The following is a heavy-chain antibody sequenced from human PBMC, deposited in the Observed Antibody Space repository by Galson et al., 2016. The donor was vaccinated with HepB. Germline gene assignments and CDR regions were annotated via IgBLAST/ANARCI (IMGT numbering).Heavy chain of an antibody. J-gene: IGHJ6*02. CDR2: MFYSGKT. Sequence: ETLSLTCTVSGGSVNSGSYYWTWIRQPPGKGLEWIGYMFYSGKTNYNPSLKSRVSISVDTSNNHFSLNLNSVTAADTAVYYCAREAGRLGDGLVDVWGQGTTVTVSS. CDR1: GGSVNSGSYY. CDR3: AREAGRLGDGLVDV. D-gene: IGHD3-16*01. V-gene: IGHV4-61*03.